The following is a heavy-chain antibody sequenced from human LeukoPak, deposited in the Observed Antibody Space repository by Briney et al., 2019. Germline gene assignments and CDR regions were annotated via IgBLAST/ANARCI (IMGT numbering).Heavy chain of an antibody. J-gene: IGHJ4*02. CDR2: ISAYNGNT. V-gene: IGHV1-18*01. CDR1: GYTFTSYG. D-gene: IGHD3-3*01. CDR3: ARVSDYDFWSGSNHY. Sequence: ASVKVSCKASGYTFTSYGISWVRQAPGQGLEWMGWISAYNGNTNYAQKLQSRVTMTTDTSTSTAYMELRSPRSDDTAVYYCARVSDYDFWSGSNHYWGQGTLVTVSS.